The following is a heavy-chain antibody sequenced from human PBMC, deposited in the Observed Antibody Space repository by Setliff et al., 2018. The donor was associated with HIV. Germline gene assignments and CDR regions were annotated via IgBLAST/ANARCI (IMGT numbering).Heavy chain of an antibody. CDR2: ISGSGDST. V-gene: IGHV3-23*01. D-gene: IGHD3-3*01. Sequence: LRLSCAASGFTFTYHAMTWVRQAPGKGREWVAGISGSGDSTYYAESVKGRFIVSRANTKDTRSLQLNNVRAEDTAVYFCAKDYTATFWEYNWYDGWGQGTLVTVSS. J-gene: IGHJ5*02. CDR3: AKDYTATFWEYNWYDG. CDR1: GFTFTYHA.